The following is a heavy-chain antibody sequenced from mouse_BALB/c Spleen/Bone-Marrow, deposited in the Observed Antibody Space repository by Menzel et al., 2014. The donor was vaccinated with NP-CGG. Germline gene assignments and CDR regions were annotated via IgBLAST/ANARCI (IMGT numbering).Heavy chain of an antibody. V-gene: IGHV1-54*03. CDR1: GYAFTNYL. Sequence: VQLVESGAKLVRPGTSVKVSCKASGYAFTNYLIEWFKQRPGQGLEWIGVINPGSGGTNFNEKFRGKATLTADKSSSTAYMQFNSLTSDDSAVYFCAREGYYGLDYWGQGTTPTVSS. CDR3: AREGYYGLDY. CDR2: INPGSGGT. J-gene: IGHJ2*01. D-gene: IGHD2-1*01.